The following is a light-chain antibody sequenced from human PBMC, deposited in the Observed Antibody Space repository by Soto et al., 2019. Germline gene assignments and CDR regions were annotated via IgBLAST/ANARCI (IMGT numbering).Light chain of an antibody. J-gene: IGKJ1*01. CDR2: DAS. V-gene: IGKV3-11*01. CDR3: QQRSNWPPWT. Sequence: EIVLTQSPGTLSLSPGERATLSCRASQSVSSTYLAWYQQKPGQAPRLLIYDASNRATGIPARFSGSGSGTDFTLTISSLEPEDFAVYYCQQRSNWPPWTLGQGTKVDIK. CDR1: QSVSSTY.